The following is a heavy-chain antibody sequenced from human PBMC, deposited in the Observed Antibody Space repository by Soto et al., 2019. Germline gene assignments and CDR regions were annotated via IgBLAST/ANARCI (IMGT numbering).Heavy chain of an antibody. D-gene: IGHD2-8*01. CDR2: INNSGST. CDR1: GGSFSGYY. J-gene: IGHJ6*02. V-gene: IGHV4-34*01. Sequence: QVQLQQWGAGLLKPSETLSLTCAVYGGSFSGYYWSWIRQPPGKGLEWIGEINNSGSTNYNPSLKSRVTISVDTSKNQFSLKLSSVTAADTAVYYCARRGVFNAATVLYYYYGMDVWGQGTTVTVSS. CDR3: ARRGVFNAATVLYYYYGMDV.